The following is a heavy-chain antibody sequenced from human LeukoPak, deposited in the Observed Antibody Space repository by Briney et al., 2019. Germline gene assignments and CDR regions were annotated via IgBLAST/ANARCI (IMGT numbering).Heavy chain of an antibody. Sequence: GSLRLSCAASGFIFGSYGMHWVRQAPGKGLEWVSYISDSGATIYYADSVKGRFTISRDNSKNSLYLQMNSLRAEDTAMYYCASGGSYYYDSSGYPYWGQGTLVTVSS. V-gene: IGHV3-48*04. D-gene: IGHD3-22*01. CDR2: ISDSGATI. CDR1: GFIFGSYG. CDR3: ASGGSYYYDSSGYPY. J-gene: IGHJ4*02.